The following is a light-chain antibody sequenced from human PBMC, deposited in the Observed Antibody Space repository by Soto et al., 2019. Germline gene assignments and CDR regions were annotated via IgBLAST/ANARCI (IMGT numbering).Light chain of an antibody. J-gene: IGKJ5*01. CDR2: DIS. V-gene: IGKV3-15*01. CDR3: QQYNNRPS. Sequence: EVVMTQSPATLSVSPGERPTLSCRVSQTVSRNLAWYQQRPGQAPRILIYDISNTATGVPARFSGSGSKTEFILTIRSLQSEDAAVYFYQQYNNRPSFGQGTRLEIK. CDR1: QTVSRN.